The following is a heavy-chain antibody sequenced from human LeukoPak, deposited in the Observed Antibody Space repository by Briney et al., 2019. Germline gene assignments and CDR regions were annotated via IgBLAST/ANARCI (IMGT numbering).Heavy chain of an antibody. J-gene: IGHJ5*02. CDR2: INIGGTNT. V-gene: IGHV3-11*01. CDR3: ATDGAGFDT. CDR1: GFTFNDYY. Sequence: PGGSLRLSCAASGFTFNDYYVSWIRQAPGKGLEWLSYINIGGTNTHYADSAKGRFTISRDNAKKSLYLEMNNLRAEDTAVYYCATDGAGFDTWGQGVLVTVSS.